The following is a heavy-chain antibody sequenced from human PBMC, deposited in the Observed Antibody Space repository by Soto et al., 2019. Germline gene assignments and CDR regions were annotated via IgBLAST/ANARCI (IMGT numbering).Heavy chain of an antibody. V-gene: IGHV3-30-3*01. CDR2: ISYDGSNK. CDR3: ARDRSDIVVVVAATHDAFDI. CDR1: GFTFSSYA. J-gene: IGHJ3*02. Sequence: PGGSLRLSCAASGFTFSSYAMHWVRQAPGKGLEWVAVISYDGSNKYYADSVKGRFTISRDNSKNTLYLQMNSLRAEDTAVYYCARDRSDIVVVVAATHDAFDIWDQGTMVTVSS. D-gene: IGHD2-15*01.